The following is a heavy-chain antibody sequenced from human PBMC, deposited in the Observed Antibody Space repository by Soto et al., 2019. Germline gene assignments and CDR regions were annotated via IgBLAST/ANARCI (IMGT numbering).Heavy chain of an antibody. D-gene: IGHD2-2*01. Sequence: QVQLVQSGAEVKKPGASVKVSCKASGYTFTSYYMHWVRQAPGQGLEWMGIINPSGGSTSYAQKFQGRVTMTRETSTSTVYMELSSLRSEDTAVYYCARPYCSSTSCYADYFDYWGQGTLVTVSS. CDR3: ARPYCSSTSCYADYFDY. J-gene: IGHJ4*02. CDR1: GYTFTSYY. CDR2: INPSGGST. V-gene: IGHV1-46*01.